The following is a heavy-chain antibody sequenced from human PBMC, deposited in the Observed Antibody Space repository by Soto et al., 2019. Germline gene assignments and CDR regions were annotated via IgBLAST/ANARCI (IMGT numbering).Heavy chain of an antibody. D-gene: IGHD2-8*01. CDR3: ARRMGRYYFDY. CDR2: IYPGDSDT. CDR1: GYSFTSYG. V-gene: IGHV5-51*01. J-gene: IGHJ4*02. Sequence: GESLKVSCKGAGYSFTSYGIGWVRQMPGKGLEWMGIIYPGDSDTRYSPSFQGQVTISADKSISTAYLQWSSLKASDTAMYYCARRMGRYYFDYWGQGTLVTVSS.